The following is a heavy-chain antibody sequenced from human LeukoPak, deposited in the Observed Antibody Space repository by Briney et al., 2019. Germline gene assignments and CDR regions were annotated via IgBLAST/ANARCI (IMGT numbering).Heavy chain of an antibody. CDR2: VYYSGST. CDR1: GGSFSGYY. V-gene: IGHV4-59*01. D-gene: IGHD4-17*01. J-gene: IGHJ6*02. Sequence: SETLSLTCVVSGGSFSGYYWGWIRQPPGRGLEWIGYVYYSGSTNYNPSFKSRITISVDTSRNQFSLQLSSVTAADTAVYYCASTNYGDYYYYGMDAWGQGTTVTVSS. CDR3: ASTNYGDYYYYGMDA.